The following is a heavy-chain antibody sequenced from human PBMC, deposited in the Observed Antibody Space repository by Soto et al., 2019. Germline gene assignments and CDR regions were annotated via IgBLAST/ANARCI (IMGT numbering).Heavy chain of an antibody. CDR2: INHSGST. CDR1: GGIFSGYA. D-gene: IGHD1-20*01. Sequence: PSATLSHTYAVLGGIFSGYAWNWIRQPPGKGLEWIGEINHSGSTNYNPSLKSRVTISVDTSKNQSSLKLSSVTAADTAVYYCARVGFNWNDDYYGMDVWGQGTTVT. J-gene: IGHJ6*02. CDR3: ARVGFNWNDDYYGMDV. V-gene: IGHV4-34*08.